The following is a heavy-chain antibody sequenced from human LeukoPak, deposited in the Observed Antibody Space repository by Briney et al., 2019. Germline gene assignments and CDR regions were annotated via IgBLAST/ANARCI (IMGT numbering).Heavy chain of an antibody. Sequence: PSQTLSLTCAVSGGSISSGGYSWSWIRQPPGKGLEWIGYIYHIGSTYYNPSLKSRVTISVDRSKNQFSLKLSSVTAADTAVYYCARVQARDSSGYYFDYWGQGTLVTVSS. J-gene: IGHJ4*02. CDR1: GGSISSGGYS. D-gene: IGHD3-22*01. CDR3: ARVQARDSSGYYFDY. CDR2: IYHIGST. V-gene: IGHV4-30-2*01.